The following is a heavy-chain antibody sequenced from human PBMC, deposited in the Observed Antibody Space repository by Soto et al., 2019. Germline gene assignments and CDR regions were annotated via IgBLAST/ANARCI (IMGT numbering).Heavy chain of an antibody. D-gene: IGHD2-15*01. CDR2: ISAYNGNT. CDR1: GYTFTSYG. V-gene: IGHV1-18*01. CDR3: AIYCSGGSCLGWFDP. Sequence: QVQLVQSGAEVKKPGASVKVSCKASGYTFTSYGISWVRQAPGQGLEWMGWISAYNGNTNYAQKLQGRVTMTTDTSTSTGYMELRSLRSDDTAVYYCAIYCSGGSCLGWFDPWGQGTLVTVSS. J-gene: IGHJ5*02.